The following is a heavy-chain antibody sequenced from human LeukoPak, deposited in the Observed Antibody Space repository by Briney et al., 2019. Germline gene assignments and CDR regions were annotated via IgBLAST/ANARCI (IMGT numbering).Heavy chain of an antibody. Sequence: PGRSLRLSCAASGFTFSRHAMHWVRQAPGKGLEWVALISYDGNNKYYADSVKGRFTISRDNSKNTLYLQMNSLRAEDTAVYYCARDQQLDFSWGQGTLVTVSS. J-gene: IGHJ4*02. D-gene: IGHD6-13*01. CDR2: ISYDGNNK. CDR3: ARDQQLDFS. V-gene: IGHV3-30-3*01. CDR1: GFTFSRHA.